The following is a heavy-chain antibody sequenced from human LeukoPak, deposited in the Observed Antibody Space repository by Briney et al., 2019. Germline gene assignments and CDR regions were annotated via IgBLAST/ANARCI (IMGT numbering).Heavy chain of an antibody. V-gene: IGHV3-7*01. CDR2: IKQDESEK. J-gene: IGHJ6*03. CDR3: ARVQVYYMDV. CDR1: GFTFSSYW. Sequence: PGGSLRLSCAASGFTFSSYWMSWVRQAPGEGLEWVANIKQDESEKYVDSVKGRFTISRDNAKNSLYLQMNSLRAEDTAVYYCARVQVYYMDVWGKGTTVTVSS.